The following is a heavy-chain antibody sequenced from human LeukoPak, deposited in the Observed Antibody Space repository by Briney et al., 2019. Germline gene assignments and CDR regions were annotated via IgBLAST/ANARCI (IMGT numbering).Heavy chain of an antibody. J-gene: IGHJ4*02. CDR3: ARGDKHALDY. D-gene: IGHD2-21*02. V-gene: IGHV3-7*05. CDR2: IQQDGSET. CDR1: GFTFSRYS. Sequence: GGSLRLSCGASGFTFSRYSMNWVRQAPGKGLEWMANIQQDGSETYYVDSVKGRFTISRDNARNSLSLQMNSLRADDTAVYYCARGDKHALDYWGQGALVTVSS.